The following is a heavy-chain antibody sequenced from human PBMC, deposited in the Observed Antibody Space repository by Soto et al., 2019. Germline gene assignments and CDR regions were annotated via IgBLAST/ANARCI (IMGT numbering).Heavy chain of an antibody. CDR2: INPSGGST. D-gene: IGHD3-3*01. J-gene: IGHJ5*02. CDR1: GYTLTSYS. Sequence: ASVKVSCKASGYTLTSYSMHWVRQAAGQGLEWMGIINPSGGSTSYAEKFQGRVTMTRDTSTSKVYMELSSLRSEDTAVYYCARSYDYDIWSGPSSYWFDPWGQGTLVTAPQ. CDR3: ARSYDYDIWSGPSSYWFDP. V-gene: IGHV1-46*01.